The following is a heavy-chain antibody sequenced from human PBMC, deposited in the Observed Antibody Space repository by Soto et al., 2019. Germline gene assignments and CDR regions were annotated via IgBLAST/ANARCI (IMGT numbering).Heavy chain of an antibody. CDR3: VKGGCSGVSCGWFAP. V-gene: IGHV3-23*01. J-gene: IGHJ5*02. Sequence: EVQLLESGGGLVQPGGSLRLSCAASGFTFSSYAMSWVRQAPGKGLEWVSGISGSGGSTYYADSVKGRFTISRDNSKNTLYLPMNSLRAEDTAVYFCVKGGCSGVSCGWFAPWGQGTLVTVSS. CDR2: ISGSGGST. CDR1: GFTFSSYA. D-gene: IGHD2-15*01.